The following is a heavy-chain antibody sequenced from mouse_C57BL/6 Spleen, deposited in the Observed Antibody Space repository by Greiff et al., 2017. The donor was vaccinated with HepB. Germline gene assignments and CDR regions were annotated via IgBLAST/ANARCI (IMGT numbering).Heavy chain of an antibody. D-gene: IGHD3-2*02. V-gene: IGHV1-54*01. J-gene: IGHJ3*01. CDR1: GYAFTNYL. Sequence: QVQLQQSGAELVRPGTSVKVSCKASGYAFTNYLMEWVKQRPGQGLEWIGVINPGSGGTNYNEKFKGKATLTADKSSSTTYMQISSLTSEDSAVYVCAREGTAQVPFAYWGQGTLVTVSA. CDR3: AREGTAQVPFAY. CDR2: INPGSGGT.